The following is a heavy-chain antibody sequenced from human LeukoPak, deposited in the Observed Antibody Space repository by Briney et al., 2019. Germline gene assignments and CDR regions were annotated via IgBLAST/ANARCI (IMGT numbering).Heavy chain of an antibody. CDR1: GGSFTSGTYY. D-gene: IGHD6-19*01. CDR3: ARARVAVAGEDYFDY. CDR2: IYTSGTT. V-gene: IGHV4-61*02. J-gene: IGHJ4*02. Sequence: SETLSLTCTVSGGSFTSGTYYWSWIRQPAGEGLEWIGRIYTSGTTNYNPSLKSRVTISVDTSKNQFSLKLSSVIAADTAVYYCARARVAVAGEDYFDYWGQGTLVTVSS.